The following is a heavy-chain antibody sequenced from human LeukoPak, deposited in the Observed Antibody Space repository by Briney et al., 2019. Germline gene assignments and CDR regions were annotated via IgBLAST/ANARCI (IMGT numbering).Heavy chain of an antibody. CDR2: INHSGST. J-gene: IGHJ4*02. Sequence: SETLSLTCAVYGGSFSGYYWSWIRQPPGKGLEWIGEINHSGSTNYNPSLKSRVTISVDTSKNQFSLKLSSVTAADTAVYYCARLGPYYDYVWGSYRMPYYFDYWGQGTPVTVSS. V-gene: IGHV4-34*01. D-gene: IGHD3-16*02. CDR1: GGSFSGYY. CDR3: ARLGPYYDYVWGSYRMPYYFDY.